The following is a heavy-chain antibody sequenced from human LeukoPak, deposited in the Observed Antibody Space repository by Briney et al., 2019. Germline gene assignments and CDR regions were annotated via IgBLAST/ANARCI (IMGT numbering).Heavy chain of an antibody. Sequence: ASVKVSCKASGYKFIDDYMHWVRQAPGQGLEFMGWINPDSGFTNYAQKFKGRVTMTRDTSISTAYLEVRSLTSDDTAVYYCAPTAEAYTSWWKVWGQGALVTVSS. V-gene: IGHV1-2*02. CDR1: GYKFIDDY. D-gene: IGHD3-16*01. J-gene: IGHJ4*02. CDR3: APTAEAYTSWWKV. CDR2: INPDSGFT.